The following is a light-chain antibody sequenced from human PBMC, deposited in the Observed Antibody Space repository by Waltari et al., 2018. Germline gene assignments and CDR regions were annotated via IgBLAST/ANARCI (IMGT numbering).Light chain of an antibody. CDR2: DVS. CDR3: SSYTSSSTLV. CDR1: SSDVGGYNY. V-gene: IGLV2-14*01. J-gene: IGLJ2*01. Sequence: QSALTQPASVSGSPGQSITISCTGTSSDVGGYNYVSWYQQHPGKAPKLMSYDVSNRPSGVSSRFSGSKAGNTASLTSSGLQAEDEADYYCSSYTSSSTLVVGGGTKLTVL.